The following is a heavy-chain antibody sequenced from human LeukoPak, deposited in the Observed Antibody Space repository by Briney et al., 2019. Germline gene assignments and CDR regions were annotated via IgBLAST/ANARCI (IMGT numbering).Heavy chain of an antibody. Sequence: GRSLRLSCAASGFTFSYAWMNWVRQAPGKGLEWVGRIKSEDTYGGTTDYAAPVKGRFTISRDDSENTLYLHMNSLKTEDTAMYYCTTEGAGLRYIDWLGFDPWGQGTLVTVSS. J-gene: IGHJ5*02. CDR3: TTEGAGLRYIDWLGFDP. V-gene: IGHV3-15*01. D-gene: IGHD3-9*01. CDR2: IKSEDTYGGTT. CDR1: GFTFSYAW.